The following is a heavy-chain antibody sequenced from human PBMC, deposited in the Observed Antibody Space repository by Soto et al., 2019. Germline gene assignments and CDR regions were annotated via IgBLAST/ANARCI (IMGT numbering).Heavy chain of an antibody. Sequence: GGSLRLSCAASGFTFSSYGMHWVRQAPGKGLEWVAVISYDGSNKYYADSVKGRFTISRDNSKNTLYLQMNSLRAEDTAVYYCAKNRVDTAMVRRDGMDVWGQGTTVTVSS. D-gene: IGHD5-18*01. CDR2: ISYDGSNK. J-gene: IGHJ6*02. CDR3: AKNRVDTAMVRRDGMDV. CDR1: GFTFSSYG. V-gene: IGHV3-30*18.